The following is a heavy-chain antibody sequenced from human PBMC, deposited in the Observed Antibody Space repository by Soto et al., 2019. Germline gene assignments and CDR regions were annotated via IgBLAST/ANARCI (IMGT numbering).Heavy chain of an antibody. V-gene: IGHV3-23*01. Sequence: EVQLLEPGGGSVQPGGSLRLSCAASGFTFSSYAMHWVRRPPAKGLEWVSSISGSGGTAYYADSVKGRFSISRDSLVNTLYLQMNSLRAEDTAVYYCAKGRGQNWNFDYWGQGTLVTVSP. D-gene: IGHD1-1*01. CDR1: GFTFSSYA. J-gene: IGHJ4*02. CDR2: ISGSGGTA. CDR3: AKGRGQNWNFDY.